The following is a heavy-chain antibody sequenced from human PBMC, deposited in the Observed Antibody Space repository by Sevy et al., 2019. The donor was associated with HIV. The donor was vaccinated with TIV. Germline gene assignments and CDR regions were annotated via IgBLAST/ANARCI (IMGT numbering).Heavy chain of an antibody. CDR1: GFTFSSYS. Sequence: GGSLRLSCAASGFTFSSYSMNWVRQAPGKGLEWVSYISSSSTIYYADSVKGRFTISRDNAKNSLYLQMNSLRDEDTAVYYCARDYYGDYLTGTYYGMDVWGQGTTVTVSS. V-gene: IGHV3-48*02. CDR3: ARDYYGDYLTGTYYGMDV. CDR2: ISSSSTI. D-gene: IGHD4-17*01. J-gene: IGHJ6*02.